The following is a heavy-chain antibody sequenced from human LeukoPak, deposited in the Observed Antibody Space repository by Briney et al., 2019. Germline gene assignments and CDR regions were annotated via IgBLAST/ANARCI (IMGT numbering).Heavy chain of an antibody. CDR2: IYYSGST. J-gene: IGHJ3*02. CDR3: AKDKTYDDFWSGHDAFDI. Sequence: PSETLSLTCTVSGGSISSYYWSWIRQPPGKGLEWIGYIYYSGSTNYNPSLKSRVTISVDTSKNQFSLKLSSVTAADTAVYYCAKDKTYDDFWSGHDAFDIWGQGTMVTVSS. D-gene: IGHD3-3*01. CDR1: GGSISSYY. V-gene: IGHV4-59*01.